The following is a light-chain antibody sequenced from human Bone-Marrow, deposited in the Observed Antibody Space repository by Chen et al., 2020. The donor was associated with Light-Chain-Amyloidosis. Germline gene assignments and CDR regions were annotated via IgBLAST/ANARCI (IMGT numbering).Light chain of an antibody. CDR1: QNINTR. Sequence: DIQMTQSPASVSASVGDSVTITCRSSQNINTRFAWYQQKPGKAPKLRIYAASTLQRGVPSRFSGSGSGTDFTRTINSRQPEDCASYLCQRGNNCPFAFGPGTKVDLK. J-gene: IGKJ3*01. V-gene: IGKV1D-12*01. CDR2: AAS. CDR3: QRGNNCPFA.